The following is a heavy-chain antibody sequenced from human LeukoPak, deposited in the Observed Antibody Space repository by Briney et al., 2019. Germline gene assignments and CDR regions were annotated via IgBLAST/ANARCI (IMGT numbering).Heavy chain of an antibody. CDR2: ISYDGSNK. V-gene: IGHV3-30*04. J-gene: IGHJ4*02. D-gene: IGHD1-26*01. Sequence: SGGSLRLSCAASGFTFSSYAMHWVRQAPGKGLEWVAVISYDGSNKYYADSVKGRFTISRDNSKNTLYLQMNSLRAEDTAVYYCARGSYWSYWGQGTLVTVSS. CDR1: GFTFSSYA. CDR3: ARGSYWSY.